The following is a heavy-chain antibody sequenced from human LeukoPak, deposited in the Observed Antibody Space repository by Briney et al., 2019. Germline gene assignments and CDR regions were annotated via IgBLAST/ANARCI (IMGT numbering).Heavy chain of an antibody. CDR1: GGSTSSYY. D-gene: IGHD4-17*01. CDR2: IYASGSI. J-gene: IGHJ5*02. V-gene: IGHV4-4*07. CDR3: ARAGPGYGDYVSNWFDP. Sequence: SETLSLTCTVSGGSTSSYYWSWIRQPAGKGLEWIGRIYASGSINYNPSLKSRVTMSVDTSKNQLSLKLTSVTAADTAVYYCARAGPGYGDYVSNWFDPWGQGTLVTVSS.